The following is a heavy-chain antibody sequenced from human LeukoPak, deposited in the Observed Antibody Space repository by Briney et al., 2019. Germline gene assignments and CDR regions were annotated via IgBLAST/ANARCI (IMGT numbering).Heavy chain of an antibody. CDR3: ARWTPWPDYDSSGYSDAFDI. V-gene: IGHV3-23*01. CDR1: GFTFSSYA. J-gene: IGHJ3*02. Sequence: GGSLRLSCAASGFTFSSYAMSWVRQAPGKGLEWVSAISGSGGSTYYADSVKGRFTISRDNSKNTLYLQMNSLRSEDTAVYYCARWTPWPDYDSSGYSDAFDIWGQGTMVTVSS. D-gene: IGHD3-22*01. CDR2: ISGSGGST.